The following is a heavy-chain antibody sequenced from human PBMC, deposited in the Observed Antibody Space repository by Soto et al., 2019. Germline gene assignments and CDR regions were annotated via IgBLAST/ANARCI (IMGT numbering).Heavy chain of an antibody. CDR3: ARSPHYYDSSGYYFDGFDI. V-gene: IGHV3-48*01. CDR1: GFTFSTYS. J-gene: IGHJ3*02. Sequence: GGSLRLSCAASGFTFSTYSMNWVRQAPGKGLEWVSYISASSSTIYYADSVKGRFTISRDNAKNSLYLQMNSLRAEDTAVYYCARSPHYYDSSGYYFDGFDIWGQGTMVTVSS. CDR2: ISASSSTI. D-gene: IGHD3-22*01.